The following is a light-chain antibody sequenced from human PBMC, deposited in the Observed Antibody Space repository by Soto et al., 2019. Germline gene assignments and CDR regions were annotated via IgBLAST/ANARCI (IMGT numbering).Light chain of an antibody. CDR1: SSDVGGYYY. Sequence: QSALTQPASVSGSPGQSITISCAGTSSDVGGYYYVSWYQQHPRRAPRLLIYEVSNRPSGVSDRFSGSKSGNTASLTISGLQPDDEADYYCQSYDNSLSVYVFGTGTKLTVL. CDR3: QSYDNSLSVYV. V-gene: IGLV2-14*01. CDR2: EVS. J-gene: IGLJ1*01.